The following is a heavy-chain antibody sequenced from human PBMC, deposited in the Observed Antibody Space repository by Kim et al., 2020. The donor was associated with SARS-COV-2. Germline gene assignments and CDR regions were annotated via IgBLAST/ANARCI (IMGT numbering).Heavy chain of an antibody. V-gene: IGHV4-31*03. CDR1: GGSISSGGYY. J-gene: IGHJ6*02. CDR2: IYYSGST. CDR3: ASAHRTIFGVVEYMDV. D-gene: IGHD3-3*01. Sequence: SETLSLTCTVSGGSISSGGYYWSWIRQHPGKGLEWIGYIYYSGSTYSNPSLKSRVTISVDTSKNQFSLKLSSVTAADTAVYYCASAHRTIFGVVEYMDVWGQGTTVTVSS.